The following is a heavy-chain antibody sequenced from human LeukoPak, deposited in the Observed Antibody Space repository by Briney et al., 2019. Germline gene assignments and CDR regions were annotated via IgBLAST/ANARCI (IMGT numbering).Heavy chain of an antibody. CDR1: GFTFSSYW. J-gene: IGHJ4*02. CDR3: ATMHCSDGSCYSGGWYYFDY. D-gene: IGHD2-15*01. V-gene: IGHV3-74*01. Sequence: GGSLRLSCVASGFTFSSYWMHWVRQAPGKGLVWVSRINSDGSTTTYADSVKGRFTISRDNAKNTLYLQMNSLRAEDTALYYCATMHCSDGSCYSGGWYYFDYWGQGTLVTVSS. CDR2: INSDGSTT.